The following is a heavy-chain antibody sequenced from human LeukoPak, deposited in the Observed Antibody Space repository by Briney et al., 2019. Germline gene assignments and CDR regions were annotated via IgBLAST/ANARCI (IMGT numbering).Heavy chain of an antibody. CDR3: AKDPINYDYSPNWFDP. V-gene: IGHV3-23*01. CDR1: GFTFSNYA. D-gene: IGHD4-11*01. CDR2: ISGSGDDT. J-gene: IGHJ5*02. Sequence: GGSLRLSCAVSGFTFSNYAMSWVRQAPGKGLEWVSGISGSGDDTFYAESVKGRFAISRDNSKNTLYLQMNSMRAEDTAVYYCAKDPINYDYSPNWFDPWGQGTLVTVSS.